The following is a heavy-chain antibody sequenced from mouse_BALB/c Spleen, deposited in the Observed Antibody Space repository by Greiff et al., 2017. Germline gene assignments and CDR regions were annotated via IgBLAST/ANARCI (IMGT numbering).Heavy chain of an antibody. CDR3: AGITTAWFAY. J-gene: IGHJ3*01. V-gene: IGHV5-6*01. Sequence: EVQVVESGGDLVNPGGSLKLSCAASGFTFSSYGMSWVRQTPDKRLEWVATISSGGSYTYYPDSVKGRFTISRDNAKNTLYLQMSSLKSEDTAMYYCAGITTAWFAYWGQGTLVTVSA. D-gene: IGHD2-4*01. CDR2: ISSGGSYT. CDR1: GFTFSSYG.